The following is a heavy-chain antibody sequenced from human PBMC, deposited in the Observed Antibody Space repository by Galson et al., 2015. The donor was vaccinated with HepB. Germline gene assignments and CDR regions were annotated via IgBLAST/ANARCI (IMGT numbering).Heavy chain of an antibody. J-gene: IGHJ3*02. CDR1: GFTFSNYA. V-gene: IGHV3-23*01. CDR2: TGVSGGGT. Sequence: SLRLSCAASGFTFSNYAMVWVRQAPGKGLEWVSTTGVSGGGTYYADSVKGRFTISRDNSKNTLYLQMTRLSVEDAAVYYCAKGLYDGRYYRAFDIWGQGTMVTVSS. D-gene: IGHD1-26*01. CDR3: AKGLYDGRYYRAFDI.